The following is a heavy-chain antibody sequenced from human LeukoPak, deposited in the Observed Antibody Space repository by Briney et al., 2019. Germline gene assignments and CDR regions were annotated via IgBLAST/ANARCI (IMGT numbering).Heavy chain of an antibody. CDR1: GFTFSSYG. CDR2: IRYDGSNK. J-gene: IGHJ6*02. D-gene: IGHD2-2*01. CDR3: AKDPWNLGYCSSTSCYVRDRNYYGMDV. V-gene: IGHV3-30*02. Sequence: GGSLRPSCAASGFTFSSYGMHWVRQAPGKGLEWVAFIRYDGSNKYYADSVKGRFTISRDNSKNTLYLQMNSLRAEDTAVYYCAKDPWNLGYCSSTSCYVRDRNYYGMDVWGQGTTVTVSS.